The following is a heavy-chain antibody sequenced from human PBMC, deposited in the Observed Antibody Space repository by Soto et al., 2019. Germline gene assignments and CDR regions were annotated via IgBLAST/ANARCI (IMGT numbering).Heavy chain of an antibody. D-gene: IGHD7-27*01. Sequence: QVQLVESGGGVVQPGRSVRLSCAASGFTFSSYGMHWVRQAPGKGLDWVAVISYDGSNKHYADSVKGRFTISRDNSKNTLYLQLNSLRSEDTAVYYCARGSHAITGEEAFDFWGQGTMVTVSS. CDR1: GFTFSSYG. CDR3: ARGSHAITGEEAFDF. V-gene: IGHV3-30*03. J-gene: IGHJ3*01. CDR2: ISYDGSNK.